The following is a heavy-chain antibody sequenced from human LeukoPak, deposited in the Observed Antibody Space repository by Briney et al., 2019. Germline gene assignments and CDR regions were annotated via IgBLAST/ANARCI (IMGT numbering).Heavy chain of an antibody. J-gene: IGHJ3*02. V-gene: IGHV4-34*01. Sequence: SETLSLTCDVYRGSFSGYFWSWIRQTPGKGLEWLGEMNDSGSTYYNPSLKSRVTISVDTSKNQFSLKLSSVTAADTAVYYCARAYITMVRGDAFDIWGQGTMVTVSS. CDR3: ARAYITMVRGDAFDI. D-gene: IGHD3-10*01. CDR2: MNDSGST. CDR1: RGSFSGYF.